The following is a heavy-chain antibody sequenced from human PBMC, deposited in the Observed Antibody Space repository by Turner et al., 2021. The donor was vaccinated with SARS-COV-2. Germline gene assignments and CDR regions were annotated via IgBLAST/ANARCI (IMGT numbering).Heavy chain of an antibody. CDR1: GSNYRDHY. Sequence: ELQLEESGGGLVQAGGPLRLSCTASGSNYRDHYMDGVRQAPGKGLELVGRIRTSRTGYTTEYAASVKGRFTFSRDDSSNSLYIQMNGLTTEDTAVYYCARDGGGSADDAFDIWGQGTMVTVSS. V-gene: IGHV3-72*01. J-gene: IGHJ3*02. D-gene: IGHD3-16*01. CDR2: IRTSRTGYTT. CDR3: ARDGGGSADDAFDI.